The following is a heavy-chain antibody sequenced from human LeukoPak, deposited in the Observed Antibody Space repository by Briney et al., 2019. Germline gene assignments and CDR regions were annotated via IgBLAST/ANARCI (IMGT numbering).Heavy chain of an antibody. CDR3: ECGSYYRRSRCAFDI. V-gene: IGHV4-39*01. CDR2: IYYSGST. CDR1: GGSISSSSYY. D-gene: IGHD1-26*01. J-gene: IGHJ3*02. Sequence: SKTLSLTCTVPGGSISSSSYYWGWIRQPPGKGLEWIGSIYYSGSTYYNPSLKSRVTISVDTSKNQFSLKLSSVTAADTAVYYCECGSYYRRSRCAFDIWGQGTMVTVSS.